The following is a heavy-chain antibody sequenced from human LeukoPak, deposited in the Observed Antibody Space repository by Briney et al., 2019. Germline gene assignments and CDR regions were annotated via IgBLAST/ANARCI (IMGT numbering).Heavy chain of an antibody. Sequence: GESLRLSCAASGFTFTTYAMSWVRQAPGKGLEWVSTVSGSGDSTFYADSVKGRFTISRDNSKNTLYLQMNSLRAEDTAVYYCAKDPHSNGWFYFDYWGQGTLVTVSS. CDR2: VSGSGDST. CDR1: GFTFTTYA. CDR3: AKDPHSNGWFYFDY. D-gene: IGHD6-19*01. J-gene: IGHJ4*02. V-gene: IGHV3-23*01.